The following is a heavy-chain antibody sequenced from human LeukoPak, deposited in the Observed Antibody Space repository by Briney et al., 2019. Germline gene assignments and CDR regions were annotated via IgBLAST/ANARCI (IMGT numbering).Heavy chain of an antibody. Sequence: VAAVKVSCKASGGTFSSYAISWVRQAPGQGLEWMGIINPSGGSTSYAQKFQGRVTMTRDTSTSTVYMELSSLRSEDTAVYYCARETRLWLLSYWGQGTLVTVSS. CDR1: GGTFSSYA. D-gene: IGHD5-18*01. V-gene: IGHV1-46*01. CDR2: INPSGGST. CDR3: ARETRLWLLSY. J-gene: IGHJ4*02.